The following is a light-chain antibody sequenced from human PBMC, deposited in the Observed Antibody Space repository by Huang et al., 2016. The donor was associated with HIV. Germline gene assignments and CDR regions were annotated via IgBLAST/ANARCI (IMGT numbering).Light chain of an antibody. V-gene: IGKV3-11*01. Sequence: EIMLIQSPATLSLSPGKRATLSCMARQLVTNFLTWYQQKPGQAPRRLNDDASNRATGSPARCSGSGSGTDLTLTISSLEPEDFAVYYCQRRDNWPWTFGQGTKVEMK. CDR1: QLVTNF. CDR3: QRRDNWPWT. CDR2: DAS. J-gene: IGKJ1*01.